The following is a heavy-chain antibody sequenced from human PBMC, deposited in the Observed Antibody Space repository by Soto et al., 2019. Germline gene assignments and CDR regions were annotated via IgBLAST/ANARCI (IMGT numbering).Heavy chain of an antibody. CDR2: IVVGSGNT. V-gene: IGHV1-58*02. CDR3: ARAGYSSSWRDLKLNKYHYYGLAV. CDR1: GFTFTSSA. J-gene: IGHJ6*02. Sequence: SVKVSCKASGFTFTSSAMQWVRQARGQRLEWIGWIVVGSGNTNYAQKFQERVTITRDMSTSTAYMELGSLRSEDMAVYYCARAGYSSSWRDLKLNKYHYYGLAVWGQGTTVTVSS. D-gene: IGHD6-13*01.